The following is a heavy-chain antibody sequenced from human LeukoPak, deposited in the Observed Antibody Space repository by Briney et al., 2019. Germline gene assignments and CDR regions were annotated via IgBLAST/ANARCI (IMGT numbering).Heavy chain of an antibody. CDR3: ARAYSSGWYFYYFDY. CDR1: GFTVSSNY. V-gene: IGHV3-53*01. J-gene: IGHJ4*02. Sequence: GGSLRLSCAASGFTVSSNYMSWVRQAPGKGREGVSVIYSGGSTYYADSVKGRFTISRDNSKNTLYLQMNSLRAEDTAVYYCARAYSSGWYFYYFDYWGQGTLVTVSS. D-gene: IGHD6-19*01. CDR2: IYSGGST.